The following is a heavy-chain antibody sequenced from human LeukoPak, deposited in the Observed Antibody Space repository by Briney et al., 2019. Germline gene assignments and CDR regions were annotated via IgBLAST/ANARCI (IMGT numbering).Heavy chain of an antibody. CDR3: ARKARSYSTTWQTRGGNWFDP. V-gene: IGHV4-4*02. D-gene: IGHD6-13*01. CDR2: INHSRSI. CDR1: GGSISSSNW. Sequence: SETLSLTCAVSGGSISSSNWWSWIRQPPGKGLEWIGEINHSRSINYNPSLKSRVTISIDTSKNQFSLKLSSVTAADTAVYYCARKARSYSTTWQTRGGNWFDPWGQGTLVTVSS. J-gene: IGHJ5*02.